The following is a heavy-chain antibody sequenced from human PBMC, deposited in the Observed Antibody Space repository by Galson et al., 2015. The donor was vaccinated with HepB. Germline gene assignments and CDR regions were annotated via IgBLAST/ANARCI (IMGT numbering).Heavy chain of an antibody. D-gene: IGHD2-8*01. J-gene: IGHJ6*02. CDR3: ARGSVCTNGVCLSGMDV. Sequence: SVKVSCKASGYTFTGYYMHWVRQAPGQGLEWMGWINPNSGGTNYAQKFQGWVTMTRDTSISTAYMELSRLRSDDTAVYYCARGSVCTNGVCLSGMDVWGQGTTVTVSS. CDR2: INPNSGGT. CDR1: GYTFTGYY. V-gene: IGHV1-2*04.